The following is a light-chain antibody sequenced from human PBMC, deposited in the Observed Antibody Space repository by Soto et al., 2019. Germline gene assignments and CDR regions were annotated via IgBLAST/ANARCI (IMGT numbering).Light chain of an antibody. V-gene: IGLV2-14*01. CDR3: SSYTSSSTYV. J-gene: IGLJ1*01. CDR2: DVS. Sequence: QSVLTQPASVSGSPGQSITISCTGTSSDVGAENYVSWYQQHPGKAPKLMIYDVSNRPSGVSNRFSGSKSGNTASLTISGLQAEDEADYYCSSYTSSSTYVFVTGTKVIVL. CDR1: SSDVGAENY.